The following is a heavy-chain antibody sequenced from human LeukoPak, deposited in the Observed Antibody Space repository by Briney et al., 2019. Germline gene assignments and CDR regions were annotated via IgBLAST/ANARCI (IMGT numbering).Heavy chain of an antibody. CDR1: GFTFSSYS. D-gene: IGHD6-19*01. V-gene: IGHV3-21*01. J-gene: IGHJ4*02. Sequence: GGSLRLSCAASGFTFSSYSMNWVRQAPGRGLEWVSSISSSSSYIYYADSVKGRFTISRDNAKNSLYLQMNSLRAEDTAVYYCARGAAVAGGYYYFDYWGQGTLVTVSS. CDR2: ISSSSSYI. CDR3: ARGAAVAGGYYYFDY.